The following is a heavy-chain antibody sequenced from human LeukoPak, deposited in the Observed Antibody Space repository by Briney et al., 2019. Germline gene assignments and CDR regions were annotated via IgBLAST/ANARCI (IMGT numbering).Heavy chain of an antibody. J-gene: IGHJ4*02. Sequence: SETLSLTCTVSGGSISSYYWSWIRQPPGKGLEWIGYIYYSGSTNYNPSLKSRVTISVDTSENQFSLKLSSVTAADTAVYYCARRVGGLLWFGEPKYYFDYWGQGTLVTVSS. D-gene: IGHD3-10*01. CDR3: ARRVGGLLWFGEPKYYFDY. V-gene: IGHV4-59*08. CDR1: GGSISSYY. CDR2: IYYSGST.